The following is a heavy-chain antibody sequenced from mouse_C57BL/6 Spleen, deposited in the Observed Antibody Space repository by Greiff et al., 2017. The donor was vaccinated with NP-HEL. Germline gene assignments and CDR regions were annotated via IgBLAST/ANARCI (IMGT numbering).Heavy chain of an antibody. V-gene: IGHV1-82*01. CDR1: GYAFSSSW. Sequence: QVQLQQSGPELVKPGASVKISCKASGYAFSSSWMNWVKQRPGKGLEWIGRIYPGDGDTNYNGKFKGKATLTADKSSSTAYMQLSSLTSEDSAVYCCARAAQAWFAYWGQGTLVTVSA. J-gene: IGHJ3*01. CDR3: ARAAQAWFAY. D-gene: IGHD3-2*02. CDR2: IYPGDGDT.